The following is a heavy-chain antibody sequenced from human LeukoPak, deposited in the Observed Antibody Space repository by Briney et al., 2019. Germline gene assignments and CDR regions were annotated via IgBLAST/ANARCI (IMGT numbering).Heavy chain of an antibody. D-gene: IGHD3-10*01. CDR2: IYYSGST. V-gene: IGHV4-39*01. Sequence: SETLSLTCTVSGGSISSYYWGWIRQPPGKGLEWIGSIYYSGSTYYNPSLKSRVTISVDTSKNQFSLKLSSVTAADTAVYYCASRNPVGYYGSGSYLIDYWGQGTLVTVSS. CDR3: ASRNPVGYYGSGSYLIDY. J-gene: IGHJ4*02. CDR1: GGSISSYY.